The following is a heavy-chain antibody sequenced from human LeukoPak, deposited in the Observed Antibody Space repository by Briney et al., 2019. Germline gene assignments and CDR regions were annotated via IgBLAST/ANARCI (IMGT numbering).Heavy chain of an antibody. CDR1: GYTFTSYD. CDR3: AREPSYCSSTSYYDYYYMDV. J-gene: IGHJ6*03. CDR2: MNPNSGNT. Sequence: GASVKVSCKASGYTFTSYDINWVRQATGQGLEWMGWMNPNSGNTGYAQKFQGRVTMTRSTSISTAYMELSSLRPEDTAVYYCAREPSYCSSTSYYDYYYMDVWGKGTTVTVSS. V-gene: IGHV1-8*01. D-gene: IGHD2-2*01.